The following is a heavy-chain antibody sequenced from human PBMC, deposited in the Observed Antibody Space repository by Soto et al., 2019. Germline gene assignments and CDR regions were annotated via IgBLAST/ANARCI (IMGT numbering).Heavy chain of an antibody. V-gene: IGHV3-48*02. Sequence: PGGSLTLSCAASGFTFSSYSMNWVRQAPGKGLEWVSYISSSSSTIYYADSVKGRFTISRDNAKNSLYLQMNSLRDEDTAVYYCARVDYDFWSGYLFLHYGMDVWGQGNTVTVSS. CDR3: ARVDYDFWSGYLFLHYGMDV. CDR2: ISSSSSTI. D-gene: IGHD3-3*01. CDR1: GFTFSSYS. J-gene: IGHJ6*02.